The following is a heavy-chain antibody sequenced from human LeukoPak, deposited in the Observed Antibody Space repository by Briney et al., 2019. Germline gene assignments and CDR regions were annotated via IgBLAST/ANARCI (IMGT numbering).Heavy chain of an antibody. D-gene: IGHD7-27*01. CDR3: ARGSNWGDY. J-gene: IGHJ4*02. CDR1: GGSISSTSYF. Sequence: PSETLSLTCTVSGGSISSTSYFWGWIRQPPGKGLEWIGIIYYSGSTSYNPSLKSRVTISLHTSKNQFSLKLSSVTAADTAVYYCARGSNWGDYWGQGALVTVSS. V-gene: IGHV4-39*07. CDR2: IYYSGST.